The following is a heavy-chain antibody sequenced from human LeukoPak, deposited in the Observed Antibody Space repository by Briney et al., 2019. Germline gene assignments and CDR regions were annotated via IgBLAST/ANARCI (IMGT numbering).Heavy chain of an antibody. J-gene: IGHJ4*02. D-gene: IGHD5-12*01. Sequence: ASVKVSCKASGYTFTGYYMHWVRQAPGQGLEWMGWINPNSGGTNYAQKFQGRVTMTRDTSISTACMELSRLRSDDTAVYYCARESSGYDYYYFDYWGQGTLVTVSS. CDR2: INPNSGGT. V-gene: IGHV1-2*02. CDR1: GYTFTGYY. CDR3: ARESSGYDYYYFDY.